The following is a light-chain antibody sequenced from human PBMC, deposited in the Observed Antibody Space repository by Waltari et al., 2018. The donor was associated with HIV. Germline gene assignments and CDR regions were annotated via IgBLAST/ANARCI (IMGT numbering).Light chain of an antibody. J-gene: IGKJ1*01. CDR1: QTVLTY. CDR3: QESYGAPPWT. CDR2: ATS. Sequence: DIQMTQSPSSLSASVGDRVTITCRASQTVLTYLNWYQMKPGKAPQLLIYATSNLEGGVPSRFSGSGFGTDFTLTISSLQPEDFATYFCQESYGAPPWTFGQGTTVDVK. V-gene: IGKV1-39*01.